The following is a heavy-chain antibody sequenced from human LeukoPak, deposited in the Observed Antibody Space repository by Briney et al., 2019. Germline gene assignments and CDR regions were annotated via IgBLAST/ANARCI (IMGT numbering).Heavy chain of an antibody. CDR3: ARVLTYYDSSGYPFRAFDY. CDR2: IYYSGST. Sequence: SETLSLTCTVSGGSISSYYWSWIRQPPGKGLEWIGYIYYSGSTNYNPSLKSRVTISVDTPRNQFSLKLSSVTAADTAVYYCARVLTYYDSSGYPFRAFDYGGQGTLVTVSS. V-gene: IGHV4-59*01. CDR1: GGSISSYY. D-gene: IGHD3-22*01. J-gene: IGHJ4*02.